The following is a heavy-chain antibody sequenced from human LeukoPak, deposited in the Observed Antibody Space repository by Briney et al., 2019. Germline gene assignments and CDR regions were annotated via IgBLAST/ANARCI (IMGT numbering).Heavy chain of an antibody. V-gene: IGHV1-18*01. CDR2: ISAYNGNT. D-gene: IGHD3-3*01. CDR3: ARGFYDFWSGYSPDVGYFDY. J-gene: IGHJ4*02. CDR1: GYTFTSYG. Sequence: ASVKVSCKASGYTFTSYGISWVRQAPGQGLEWMGWISAYNGNTNYAQKLQGRVTMTTDTSTSTAYMELRSLRSDDTAVYYCARGFYDFWSGYSPDVGYFDYWGQGTLVTVSS.